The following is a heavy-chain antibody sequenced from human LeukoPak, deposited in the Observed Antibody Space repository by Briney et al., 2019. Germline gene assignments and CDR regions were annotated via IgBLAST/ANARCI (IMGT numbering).Heavy chain of an antibody. Sequence: ASVKVSCKASGYTFTSYGISWVRQAPGQGLEWMGLINPTGDSTGYAQKFQGRVTTTRDMSTSTDFMELSSLRSEDTAVYYCARDNSVGDNAWWFDPWGQGTLVTVSS. CDR3: ARDNSVGDNAWWFDP. J-gene: IGHJ5*02. D-gene: IGHD1-26*01. CDR2: INPTGDST. CDR1: GYTFTSYG. V-gene: IGHV1-46*01.